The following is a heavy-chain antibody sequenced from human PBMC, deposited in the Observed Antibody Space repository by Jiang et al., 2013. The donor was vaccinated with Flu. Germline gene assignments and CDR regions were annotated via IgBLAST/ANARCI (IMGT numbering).Heavy chain of an antibody. CDR3: ARAGGSGYRSPFDY. CDR2: IYHSGST. Sequence: SGLVKPSQTLSLTCAVSGGSISSGGYSWSWIRQPPGKGLEWIGYIYHSGSTYYNPSLKSRVTISVDRSKNQFSLKLSSVTAADTAVYYCARAGGSGYRSPFDYWGQGTLVTVSS. J-gene: IGHJ4*02. CDR1: GGSISSGGYS. D-gene: IGHD3-22*01. V-gene: IGHV4-30-2*01.